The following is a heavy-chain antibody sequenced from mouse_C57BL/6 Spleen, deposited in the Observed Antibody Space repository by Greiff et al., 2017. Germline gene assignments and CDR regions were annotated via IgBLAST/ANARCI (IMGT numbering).Heavy chain of an antibody. CDR1: GYTFTSYW. Sequence: VQLQQPGAELVMPGASVKLSCKASGYTFTSYWMHWVKQRPGQGLEWIGEIDPSDSYTNYNQKFKGKSTLTVDKSSSTAYMQLSILTSEDSAVYYCARTCYGYSAWVAYWGQGTLVTVSA. CDR2: IDPSDSYT. J-gene: IGHJ3*01. D-gene: IGHD2-2*01. CDR3: ARTCYGYSAWVAY. V-gene: IGHV1-69*01.